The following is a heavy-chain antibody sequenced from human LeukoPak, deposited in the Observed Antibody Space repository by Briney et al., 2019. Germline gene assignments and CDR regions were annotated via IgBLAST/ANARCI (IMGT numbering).Heavy chain of an antibody. V-gene: IGHV1-69*13. D-gene: IGHD1-20*01. CDR2: IIPIFGIA. Sequence: SVKVSCKASGGTFSSYAISWVRQAPGQGLEWMGGIIPIFGIANYAQKFQGRVTITADESTSTAYMELSSLRSEDTAVYYCARALGRYNWNYLDYWGQGTLVTVSS. CDR3: ARALGRYNWNYLDY. J-gene: IGHJ4*02. CDR1: GGTFSSYA.